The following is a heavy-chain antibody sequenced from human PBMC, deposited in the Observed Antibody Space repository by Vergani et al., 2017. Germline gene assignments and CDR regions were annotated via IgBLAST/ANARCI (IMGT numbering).Heavy chain of an antibody. Sequence: QVKLQESGPGLVKPSETLSLTCTVSGASVNSYYWSWIRQPPGKGLVWMGYVSFRGDTLSGPSVEGRMTISLNTSSNRFSLFLNSVTAADTAVYCCGRCVLDVGMIYGGTVEDWFDPGVQGTLVTVS. J-gene: IGHJ5*02. CDR1: GASVNSYY. D-gene: IGHD3-22*01. V-gene: IGHV4-59*02. CDR3: GRCVLDVGMIYGGTVEDWFDP. CDR2: VSFRGDT.